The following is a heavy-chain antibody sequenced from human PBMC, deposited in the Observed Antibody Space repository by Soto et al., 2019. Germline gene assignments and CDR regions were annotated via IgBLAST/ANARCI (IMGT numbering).Heavy chain of an antibody. CDR2: ISYGGSTI. CDR3: ARHHTGKTARLYYFDS. V-gene: IGHV3-11*01. CDR1: GFTFSDYY. D-gene: IGHD4-17*01. Sequence: GSLRLSCAASGFTFSDYYMSWIRQTPGKGLECVSYISYGGSTIYYADSVKGRFTISRDNTKNSLYLQMDSLRAEDTAVYYCARHHTGKTARLYYFDSWPQGALVNVSS. J-gene: IGHJ4*02.